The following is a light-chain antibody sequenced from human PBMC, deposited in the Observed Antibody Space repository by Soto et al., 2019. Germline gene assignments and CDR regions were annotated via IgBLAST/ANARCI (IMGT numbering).Light chain of an antibody. CDR2: DAS. J-gene: IGKJ5*01. CDR3: QQYDNPIT. CDR1: HDISNY. V-gene: IGKV1-33*01. Sequence: DIQMNQSPSSLSASVGDRVTITCQPSHDISNYLNWYQQKPGKAPKLLIYDASKLETGVPSRFSGSGSGTDFTFTISSLQPEDIATYYCQQYDNPITFGQGTRLEIK.